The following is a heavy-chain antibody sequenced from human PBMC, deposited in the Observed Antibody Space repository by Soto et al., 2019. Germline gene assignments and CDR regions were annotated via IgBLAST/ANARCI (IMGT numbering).Heavy chain of an antibody. CDR3: AKKSQYFDWSNFGMDV. J-gene: IGHJ6*02. Sequence: GGSLILSCAASGFTFSGSAMHWVRQASGKGLEWVGRIRSKPNNYATAYAASVQGRFTISRDDSKNTAYLQMNSLRAEDTAVYYCAKKSQYFDWSNFGMDVWGQGTTVTVS. V-gene: IGHV3-73*01. D-gene: IGHD3-9*01. CDR2: IRSKPNNYAT. CDR1: GFTFSGSA.